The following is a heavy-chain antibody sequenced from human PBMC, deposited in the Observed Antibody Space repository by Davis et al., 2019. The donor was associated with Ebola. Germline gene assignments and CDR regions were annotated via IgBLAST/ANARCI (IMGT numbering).Heavy chain of an antibody. CDR1: GYTFTSYD. J-gene: IGHJ4*02. CDR3: ARSPSPREEWTLDY. V-gene: IGHV1-8*01. D-gene: IGHD2-8*01. Sequence: ASVKVSCKASGYTFTSYDINWVRQATGQGLEWMGWMNPNSGNTGYAQKFQGRVTMTRNTSISTAYMELSSLRSEDTAVYYCARSPSPREEWTLDYWGQGTLVTVSS. CDR2: MNPNSGNT.